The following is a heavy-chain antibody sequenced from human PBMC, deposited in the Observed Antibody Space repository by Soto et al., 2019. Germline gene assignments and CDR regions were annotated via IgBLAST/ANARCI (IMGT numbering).Heavy chain of an antibody. Sequence: SETLSLTCTVSGGSISSGGYYWSWIRQHPGKGLEWIGYIYYSGSTYYNPSLKSRVTISVDTSKNQFSLKLSSVTAADTAVYYCARDLSYDYVWGSYRYTGYFDYWGQGTLVTVSS. V-gene: IGHV4-31*03. CDR1: GGSISSGGYY. J-gene: IGHJ4*02. D-gene: IGHD3-16*02. CDR3: ARDLSYDYVWGSYRYTGYFDY. CDR2: IYYSGST.